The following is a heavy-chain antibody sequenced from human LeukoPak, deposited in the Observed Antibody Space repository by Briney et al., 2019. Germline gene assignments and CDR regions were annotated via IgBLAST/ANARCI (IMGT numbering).Heavy chain of an antibody. V-gene: IGHV3-23*01. J-gene: IGHJ4*02. CDR3: AKTKVPSYCGSGSYVDY. CDR2: ISGSTGST. CDR1: GLTFSSYA. Sequence: HPGGSLRLSCAASGLTFSSYAMTWVRQAPGKGLEWVSAISGSTGSTYYADSVKGRFTISRDNSKNTLYLQMNSLRAEDTGIYYCAKTKVPSYCGSGSYVDYWGQGTLVTVSS. D-gene: IGHD3-10*01.